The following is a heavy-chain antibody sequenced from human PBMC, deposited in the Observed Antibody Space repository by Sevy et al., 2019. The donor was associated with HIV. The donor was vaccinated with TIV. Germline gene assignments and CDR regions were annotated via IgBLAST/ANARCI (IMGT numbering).Heavy chain of an antibody. CDR1: GGYISSYY. J-gene: IGHJ3*02. CDR3: AREWRSGYDYFGVGGDAFDI. V-gene: IGHV4-59*01. CDR2: IYYSGST. Sequence: SETLSLTCTVSGGYISSYYWSWIGQPPGKGLEWIGYIYYSGSTNYNPSLKSRVTISVDTSKNQFSLKLSSVTAADTAVYYCAREWRSGYDYFGVGGDAFDIWGQGSMVTVSS. D-gene: IGHD5-12*01.